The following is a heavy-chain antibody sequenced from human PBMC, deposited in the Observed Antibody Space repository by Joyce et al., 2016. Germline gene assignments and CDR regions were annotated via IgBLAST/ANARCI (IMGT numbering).Heavy chain of an antibody. V-gene: IGHV4-38-2*01. CDR2: IYRSGNT. Sequence: QVQLQESSPGLVKPSETLSLTCAVSGYSISSGHYWGWIRQPPGKGLEWIGSIYRSGNTYYNPSLKSRVTISVDTSKNHFSLKLNSLTAADTAVYYCARGDEYCTSTSCALSDFWGQGTLVTVSS. CDR1: GYSISSGHY. CDR3: ARGDEYCTSTSCALSDF. J-gene: IGHJ4*02. D-gene: IGHD2-2*01.